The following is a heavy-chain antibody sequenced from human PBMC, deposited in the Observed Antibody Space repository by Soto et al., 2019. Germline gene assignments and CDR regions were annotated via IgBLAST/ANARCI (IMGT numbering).Heavy chain of an antibody. V-gene: IGHV1-3*01. CDR3: ARSIVVVTALDY. CDR2: INAGNGNT. D-gene: IGHD2-21*02. CDR1: GYTFTSYA. J-gene: IGHJ4*02. Sequence: GASVKVSCKASGYTFTSYAMHWVRQAPGQRLEWMGWINAGNGNTKYSQKFQGRVTITWDTSASTAYMELSSLRSEDTAVYYCARSIVVVTALDYWGQGTLVTVSS.